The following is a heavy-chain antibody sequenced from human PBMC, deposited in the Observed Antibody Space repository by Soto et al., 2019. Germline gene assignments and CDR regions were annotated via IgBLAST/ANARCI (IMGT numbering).Heavy chain of an antibody. CDR2: IDPSDSYT. J-gene: IGHJ5*02. CDR3: ARLGGLGYCSSTSCYRWFDP. Sequence: EVQLVQSGAEVKKPGESLRISCKGSGYSFTSYWISWVRQMPGKGLEWMGRIDPSDSYTNYSPSFQGHVTISADKAISNAYLQWSSLKASDTAMYYCARLGGLGYCSSTSCYRWFDPWGQGTLVTVSS. CDR1: GYSFTSYW. V-gene: IGHV5-10-1*01. D-gene: IGHD2-2*02.